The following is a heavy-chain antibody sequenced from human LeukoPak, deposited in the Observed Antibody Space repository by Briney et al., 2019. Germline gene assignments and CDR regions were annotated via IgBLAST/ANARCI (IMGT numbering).Heavy chain of an antibody. D-gene: IGHD3-10*01. CDR3: ARDPAPFGVLPNYFDY. CDR1: GYTFTTYC. V-gene: IGHV1-18*01. Sequence: ASVKVSCKGSGYTFTTYCISWGRQAPGQGLEWIGWISAYNGNTNYAQKSQGRVTMTTDTSTITAYMELRSVRSDHTAVYYCARDPAPFGVLPNYFDYWGQGRLVTVSS. CDR2: ISAYNGNT. J-gene: IGHJ4*02.